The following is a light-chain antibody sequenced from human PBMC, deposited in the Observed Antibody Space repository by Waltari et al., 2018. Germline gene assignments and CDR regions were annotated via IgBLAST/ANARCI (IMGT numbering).Light chain of an antibody. Sequence: DIQMTQSPSSVSASVGDRVSITCRASQAISSYLAWYQQKPGKAPNLLIYGASSSQSGVPSRFSGSGSGTDFTLTISSLQPEDFATYYCQQANSFPLTFGGGTKVEIK. CDR1: QAISSY. V-gene: IGKV1-12*01. CDR3: QQANSFPLT. J-gene: IGKJ4*01. CDR2: GAS.